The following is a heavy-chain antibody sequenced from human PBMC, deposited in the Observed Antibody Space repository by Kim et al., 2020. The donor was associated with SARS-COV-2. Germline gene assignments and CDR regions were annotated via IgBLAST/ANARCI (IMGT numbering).Heavy chain of an antibody. CDR3: AREPTKDTAMGWDYYYYYGMDV. V-gene: IGHV1-3*01. J-gene: IGHJ6*02. Sequence: ASVKVSCKASGYTFTSYAMHWVRQAPGQRLEWMGWINAGNGNTKYSQKFQGRVTITRDTSASTAYMELSSLRSEDTAVYYCAREPTKDTAMGWDYYYYYGMDVWGQGTTVTVSS. CDR2: INAGNGNT. CDR1: GYTFTSYA. D-gene: IGHD5-18*01.